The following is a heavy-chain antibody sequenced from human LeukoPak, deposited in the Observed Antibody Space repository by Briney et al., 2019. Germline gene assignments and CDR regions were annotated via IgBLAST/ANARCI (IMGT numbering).Heavy chain of an antibody. D-gene: IGHD6-6*01. CDR3: ARTAARRFDY. CDR2: INPTGGST. J-gene: IGHJ4*02. V-gene: IGHV1-46*01. Sequence: ASVKVSCKASGYTFPSYFMHWVRRAPGQGLEWMGIINPTGGSTTYAQKFQGRVTMTRDTSTSTVYMELSSLRSDDTAVYYCARTAARRFDYWGQGTLVTVSS. CDR1: GYTFPSYF.